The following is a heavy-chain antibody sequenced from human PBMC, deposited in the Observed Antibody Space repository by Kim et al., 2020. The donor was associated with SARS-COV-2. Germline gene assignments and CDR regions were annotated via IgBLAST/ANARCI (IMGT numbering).Heavy chain of an antibody. Sequence: GGSLRLSCVASKFTFSSYGMNWVRQAPGKGLEWLSYINSGSETSYYADPVLGRFTISRDNAKNSLYLQMNSLRDEDTAVYYCARDNVDARRYGMDVWGQGTTVTVSS. V-gene: IGHV3-48*02. CDR3: ARDNVDARRYGMDV. CDR2: INSGSETS. CDR1: KFTFSSYG. D-gene: IGHD5-12*01. J-gene: IGHJ6*02.